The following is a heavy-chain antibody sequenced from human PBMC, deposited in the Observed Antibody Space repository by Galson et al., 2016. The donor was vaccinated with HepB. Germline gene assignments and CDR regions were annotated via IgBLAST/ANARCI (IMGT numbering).Heavy chain of an antibody. J-gene: IGHJ4*02. D-gene: IGHD3-9*01. Sequence: SLRLSCAASGSTFDDYAMHWVRQAPGKGLEWVSGISWNSYSIGYADSVKGRFTISRDNAKNSLYLQMNSLRAEDTALYYCAKDTSGYFDWLLWDWGQGTVVTVSS. CDR3: AKDTSGYFDWLLWD. CDR2: ISWNSYSI. CDR1: GSTFDDYA. V-gene: IGHV3-9*01.